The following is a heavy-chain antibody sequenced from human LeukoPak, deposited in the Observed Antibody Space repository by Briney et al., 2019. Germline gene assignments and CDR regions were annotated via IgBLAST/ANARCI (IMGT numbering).Heavy chain of an antibody. CDR2: IIPIFGTA. CDR1: GSTFSSYA. CDR3: ARDEDDIVVVPAAY. J-gene: IGHJ4*02. V-gene: IGHV1-69*05. D-gene: IGHD2-2*01. Sequence: GASVKVSCKASGSTFSSYAISWVRQAPGQGLEWMGGIIPIFGTANYAQKFQGRVTITTAESTSTAYMELSSLRSEDTDVYYCARDEDDIVVVPAAYWGQGALVTVSA.